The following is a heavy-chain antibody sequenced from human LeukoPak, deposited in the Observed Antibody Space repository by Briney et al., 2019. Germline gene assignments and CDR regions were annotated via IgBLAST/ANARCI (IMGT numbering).Heavy chain of an antibody. CDR3: ARRAPAAIWFDP. V-gene: IGHV4-39*01. CDR1: GGSISRSSYY. Sequence: SETLSLTCTVSGGSISRSSYYWGWTRQPPGKGLEWIGSIYYSGSTYYNPSLKSRVTISVDTSKNQFSLKLSSVTAADTAVYYCARRAPAAIWFDPWGQGTLVTVSS. J-gene: IGHJ5*02. CDR2: IYYSGST. D-gene: IGHD2-2*01.